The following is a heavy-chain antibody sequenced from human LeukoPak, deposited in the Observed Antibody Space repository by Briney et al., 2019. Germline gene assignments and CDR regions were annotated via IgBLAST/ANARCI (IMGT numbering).Heavy chain of an antibody. D-gene: IGHD3-3*01. CDR3: ARRGFWSGYYDY. V-gene: IGHV4-30-4*01. CDR2: IYYSGST. J-gene: IGHJ4*02. Sequence: SETLSLTCTVSGGSISSGGYYWSWIRQPPGKGLEWIGYIYYSGSTSNNPSLKSRATISVDTSKNQFSLKLTSVTAADTAMYYCARRGFWSGYYDYWGQGTLVTVSS. CDR1: GGSISSGGYY.